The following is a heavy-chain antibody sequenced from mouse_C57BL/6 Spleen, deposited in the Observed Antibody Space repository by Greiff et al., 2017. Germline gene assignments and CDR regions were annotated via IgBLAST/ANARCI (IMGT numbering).Heavy chain of an antibody. J-gene: IGHJ4*01. CDR2: INPSSGYT. CDR1: GYTFTSYT. V-gene: IGHV1-4*01. CDR3: AREGDSDRYYAMDY. Sequence: QVQLQQSGAELARPGASVKMSCKASGYTFTSYTMHWVKQRPGQGLEWIGYINPSSGYTKYNQKFKDKATLTADKSSSTAYMQLSSLTSEDSAVYYCAREGDSDRYYAMDYWGQGTSVTVSS. D-gene: IGHD2-12*01.